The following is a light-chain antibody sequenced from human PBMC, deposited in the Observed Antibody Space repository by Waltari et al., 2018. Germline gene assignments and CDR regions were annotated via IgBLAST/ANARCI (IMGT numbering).Light chain of an antibody. J-gene: IGLJ1*01. CDR2: DNP. V-gene: IGLV1-40*01. CDR1: RANIAAGYA. CDR3: QSYDGSLTAYV. Sequence: QSVLTQPPSVSGAPGQRVTISCTGSRANIAAGYAVPRYQQLPGPAPKPLSDDNPNRPSGVPDRFSGSKSGTSASLAITGLQAEDEADYYCQSYDGSLTAYVFGTGTKVTVL.